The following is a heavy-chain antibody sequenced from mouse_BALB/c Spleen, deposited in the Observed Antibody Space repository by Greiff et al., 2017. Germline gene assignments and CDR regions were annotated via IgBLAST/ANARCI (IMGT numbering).Heavy chain of an antibody. CDR3: ARPSTMITTFAY. V-gene: IGHV1S56*01. Sequence: VQLQQSGPELVKPGASVKMSCKASGYTFTSYYIHWVEQRPGQGLEWIGWIYPGDGSTKYNEKFKGKTTLTADKSSSTAYMLLSSLTSEDSAIYFCARPSTMITTFAYWGQGTLVTVSA. D-gene: IGHD2-4*01. CDR2: IYPGDGST. J-gene: IGHJ3*01. CDR1: GYTFTSYY.